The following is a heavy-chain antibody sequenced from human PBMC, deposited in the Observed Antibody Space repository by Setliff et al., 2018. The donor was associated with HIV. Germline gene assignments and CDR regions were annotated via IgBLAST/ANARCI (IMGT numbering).Heavy chain of an antibody. V-gene: IGHV3-21*04. D-gene: IGHD4-17*01. Sequence: KPGGSLRLSCAVSGFTFSDYSMNWVRQAPGKGLEWVSSISSSSSYIYYADSVKGRVTISRDNSKNTLYLQMNSLRAEDTAVYYCARDAYGGLTFDYWGQGTLVTVSS. J-gene: IGHJ4*02. CDR1: GFTFSDYS. CDR3: ARDAYGGLTFDY. CDR2: ISSSSSYI.